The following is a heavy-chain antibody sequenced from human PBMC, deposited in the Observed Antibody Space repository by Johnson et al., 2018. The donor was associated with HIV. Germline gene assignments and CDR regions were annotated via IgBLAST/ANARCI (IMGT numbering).Heavy chain of an antibody. V-gene: IGHV3-7*01. D-gene: IGHD6-19*01. J-gene: IGHJ3*02. Sequence: VQLVESGGGVVQPGRSLRLSCAASGFTFSSYWMSWVRQAPGKGLEWVANIKQDGGEKYYADSVKGRFTISRDNAKNSLYLQMNSLRAEDTAVYYCARDPLQWLAAVVDAFDSWCQGTMVTVSS. CDR2: IKQDGGEK. CDR1: GFTFSSYW. CDR3: ARDPLQWLAAVVDAFDS.